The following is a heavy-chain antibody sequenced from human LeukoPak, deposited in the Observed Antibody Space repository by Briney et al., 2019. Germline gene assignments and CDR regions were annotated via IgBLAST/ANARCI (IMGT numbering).Heavy chain of an antibody. V-gene: IGHV4-59*08. CDR3: ARHLDYYGSGSYEY. CDR2: ISYSGST. D-gene: IGHD3-10*01. J-gene: IGHJ4*02. Sequence: SETLSLTCAVSGGSISPYHWTWIRQPPGKGLEWIGYISYSGSTNYSPSLKSRVTISIDTSKSQFSLRLSSVTAADTAVYYCARHLDYYGSGSYEYWGQGTLVTVSS. CDR1: GGSISPYH.